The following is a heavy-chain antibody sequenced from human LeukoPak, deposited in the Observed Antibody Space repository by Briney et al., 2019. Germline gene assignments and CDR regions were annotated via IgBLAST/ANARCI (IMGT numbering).Heavy chain of an antibody. CDR2: IYYSGST. CDR1: GGSISSSSYY. V-gene: IGHV4-39*01. J-gene: IGHJ4*02. Sequence: SETLSLTCTVSGGSISSSSYYWGWIRQPPGKRLEWIGSIYYSGSTYYNPSLKSRVTISVDTSKNQFSLKLSSVTAADTAVYYCARSGYSNFDYWGQGTLVTVSS. D-gene: IGHD3-3*01. CDR3: ARSGYSNFDY.